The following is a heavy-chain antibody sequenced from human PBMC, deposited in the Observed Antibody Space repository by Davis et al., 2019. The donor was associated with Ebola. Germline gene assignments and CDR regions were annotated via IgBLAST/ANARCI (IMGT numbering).Heavy chain of an antibody. Sequence: MPSETLSLTCAVYGGSFSGYYWSWIRQPPGKGLEWIGEINHSGSTNYNPSLKSRVTISVDTSKNQLSLKLSSVTAADTAVYYCARGMGSYGPPGYWGQGTLVTVPS. CDR1: GGSFSGYY. CDR3: ARGMGSYGPPGY. D-gene: IGHD3-16*01. CDR2: INHSGST. J-gene: IGHJ4*02. V-gene: IGHV4-34*01.